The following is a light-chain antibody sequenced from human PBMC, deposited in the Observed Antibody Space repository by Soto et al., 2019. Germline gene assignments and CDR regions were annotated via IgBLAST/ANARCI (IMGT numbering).Light chain of an antibody. Sequence: EIVLTQSPGTLSLSPGERVTLSCRASQSLSSGYLAWYQQKPGQAPRLLIYGASTRATGIPARFSGSGSGTEFTLTINSLQSEDFAVYYCQQYNNWPRTFGQGTKVDIK. CDR1: QSLSSGY. J-gene: IGKJ1*01. CDR2: GAS. V-gene: IGKV3-15*01. CDR3: QQYNNWPRT.